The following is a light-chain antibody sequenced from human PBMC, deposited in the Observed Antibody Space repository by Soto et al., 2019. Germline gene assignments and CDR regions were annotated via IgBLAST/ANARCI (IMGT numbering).Light chain of an antibody. Sequence: ESVFTQAPPTLCWSTWEGATLSCRASQSVSTFLAWYQHKPGQAPRLLIYDASNRATGIPARFSGSGSGTDFTLTISSLEPEDFAVYYCQQRSNWPITVGQGTRLEIK. V-gene: IGKV3-11*01. CDR3: QQRSNWPIT. CDR1: QSVSTF. J-gene: IGKJ5*01. CDR2: DAS.